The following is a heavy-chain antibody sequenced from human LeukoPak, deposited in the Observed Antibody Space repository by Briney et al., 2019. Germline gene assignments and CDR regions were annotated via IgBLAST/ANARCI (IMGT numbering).Heavy chain of an antibody. Sequence: GGSLRLSCAASGFTFSSYAMSWVRQAPGKGLEWVSAISGSGGSTYYADSVKGRFTISRDNSKNTLYLQMNRLRAEDTAVYYCARDPYYDSSGPAFDIWGQGTMVTVSS. CDR3: ARDPYYDSSGPAFDI. J-gene: IGHJ3*02. V-gene: IGHV3-23*01. CDR2: ISGSGGST. D-gene: IGHD3-22*01. CDR1: GFTFSSYA.